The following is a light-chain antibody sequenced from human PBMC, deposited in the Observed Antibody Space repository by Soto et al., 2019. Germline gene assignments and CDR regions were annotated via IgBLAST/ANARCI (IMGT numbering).Light chain of an antibody. CDR3: QQRSNWPPIT. CDR1: LSVSSY. Sequence: EIVLTQSPAALSLSTGERATLSCRASLSVSSYSAWHQQKPCQPPRLLIYEASNRATGIPARFSGSGSGTDFTLTISSLAPEDFALYYCQQRSNWPPITFGQGKRLEIK. J-gene: IGKJ5*01. CDR2: EAS. V-gene: IGKV3-11*01.